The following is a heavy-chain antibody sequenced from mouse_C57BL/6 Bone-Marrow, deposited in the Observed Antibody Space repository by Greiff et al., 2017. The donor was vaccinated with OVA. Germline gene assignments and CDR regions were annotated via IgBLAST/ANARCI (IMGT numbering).Heavy chain of an antibody. Sequence: QVQLKQPGAELVKPGASVKLSCKASGYTFTSYWMHWVKQRPGQGLEWIGMIHPNSGSTNYNEKFKSKATLTVDKSSSTAYMQLSSLTSEDSAVYYCATEGVVAYWYFDVWGTGTTVTVSS. V-gene: IGHV1-64*01. J-gene: IGHJ1*03. CDR1: GYTFTSYW. D-gene: IGHD1-1*01. CDR2: IHPNSGST. CDR3: ATEGVVAYWYFDV.